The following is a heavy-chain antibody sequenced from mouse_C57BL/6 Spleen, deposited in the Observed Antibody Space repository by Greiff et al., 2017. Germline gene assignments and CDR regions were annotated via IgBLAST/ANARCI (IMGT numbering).Heavy chain of an antibody. CDR1: GFTFSSYA. V-gene: IGHV5-9-1*02. CDR2: ISSGGDYI. CDR3: TRETRDYFDY. J-gene: IGHJ2*01. Sequence: EVKLMESGEGLVKPGGSLKLSCAASGFTFSSYAMSWVRQTPEKRLEWVAYISSGGDYIYYADTVKGRFTISRDNARNTLYLQMSSLKSEDTAMYYCTRETRDYFDYWGQGTTLTVSS.